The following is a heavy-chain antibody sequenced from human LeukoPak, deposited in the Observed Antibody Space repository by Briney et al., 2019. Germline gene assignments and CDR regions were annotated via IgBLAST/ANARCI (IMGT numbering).Heavy chain of an antibody. Sequence: SETLSLTCTVSGGTISTYYWSWIRQPPGKGLEWIGYIYHSGSTKYNPSLKSRVTISVDTSQNQFSLKLSSVTAADTAVYYCARDGYSGSDALWGQGTLVTVSS. D-gene: IGHD5-12*01. J-gene: IGHJ4*02. CDR2: IYHSGST. V-gene: IGHV4-59*01. CDR1: GGTISTYY. CDR3: ARDGYSGSDAL.